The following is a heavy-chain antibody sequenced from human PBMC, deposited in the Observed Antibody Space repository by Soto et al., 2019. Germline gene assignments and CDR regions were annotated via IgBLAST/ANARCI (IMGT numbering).Heavy chain of an antibody. CDR1: GFSFSSYS. D-gene: IGHD2-15*01. J-gene: IGHJ4*02. V-gene: IGHV3-21*01. CDR3: AREVVIVAAANYLDS. Sequence: PGGSLRLSCAASGFSFSSYSMHWVRQAPGKGLEWVSSISGSSSYIHYADSVKGRFTISRDSARKSLYLQMNSLRAEDTAVYYCAREVVIVAAANYLDSWGQGSLVTVPQ. CDR2: ISGSSSYI.